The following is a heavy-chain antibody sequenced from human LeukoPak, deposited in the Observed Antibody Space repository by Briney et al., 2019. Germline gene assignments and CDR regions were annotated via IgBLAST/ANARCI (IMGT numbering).Heavy chain of an antibody. Sequence: PSETLSLTCTVSGYSISSDYYWGWIRQPPGKGLEWIGYIYYSGSTNYNPSLKSRVTISVDTSKNQFSLKLRSVTAADTAVYYCAREFWSSRSGNLQAFHVWGQGTMVTVSS. V-gene: IGHV4-38-2*02. CDR1: GYSISSDYY. D-gene: IGHD3-10*01. J-gene: IGHJ3*01. CDR2: IYYSGST. CDR3: AREFWSSRSGNLQAFHV.